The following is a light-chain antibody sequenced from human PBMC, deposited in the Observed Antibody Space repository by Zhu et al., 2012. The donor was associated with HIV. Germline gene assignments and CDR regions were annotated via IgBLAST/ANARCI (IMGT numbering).Light chain of an antibody. Sequence: EIVLTQSPGTLSLSPGERATLSCRASQTVSRNYLAWYQQKPGQAPRLLIYGASRRVTVIPDRFSGSGSGTDFTLTISRLEPEDFAVYYCQHYVPSPMYTFGQGTKLEIK. V-gene: IGKV3-20*01. CDR1: QTVSRNY. CDR2: GAS. CDR3: QHYVPSPMYT. J-gene: IGKJ2*01.